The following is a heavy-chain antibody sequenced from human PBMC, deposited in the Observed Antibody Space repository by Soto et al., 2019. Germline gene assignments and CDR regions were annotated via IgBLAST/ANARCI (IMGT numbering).Heavy chain of an antibody. Sequence: GGSLRLSCAASGFTVSSNYMSWVRQAPGKGLEWVSVIYSGGSTYYADSVKGRFTISRDNSKNTLYLQMNSLRAEDTAVYYCARGPAGGYYEAAGRDYYGMDVWGQGTTVTVSS. V-gene: IGHV3-53*01. J-gene: IGHJ6*02. CDR2: IYSGGST. CDR1: GFTVSSNY. CDR3: ARGPAGGYYEAAGRDYYGMDV. D-gene: IGHD3-22*01.